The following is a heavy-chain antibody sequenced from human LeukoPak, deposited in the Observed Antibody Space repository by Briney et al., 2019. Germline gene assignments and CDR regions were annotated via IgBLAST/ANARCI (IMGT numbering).Heavy chain of an antibody. CDR3: TTHSGSYHTFDY. D-gene: IGHD1-26*01. V-gene: IGHV3-73*01. Sequence: GGSLRLSCVASGFTFSGSAMHWVRQASGKGLEWVGRIRSKANSYATAYAESVKGRFTISRDDSKNTAYLQMNSLKTEDTVVYYCTTHSGSYHTFDYWGQGTLVTVSS. CDR2: IRSKANSYAT. CDR1: GFTFSGSA. J-gene: IGHJ4*02.